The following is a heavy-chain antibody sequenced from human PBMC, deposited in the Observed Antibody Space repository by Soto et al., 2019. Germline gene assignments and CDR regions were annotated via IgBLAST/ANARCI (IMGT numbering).Heavy chain of an antibody. J-gene: IGHJ6*02. CDR2: IIPILGIP. CDR3: ARFRGSYGMDV. CDR1: GGTFSSYT. V-gene: IGHV1-69*02. D-gene: IGHD3-10*01. Sequence: QVQLVQSGAEVKKPGSSVKVSCKASGGTFSSYTISWVRQAPGQGLEWMGRIIPILGIPNYAQKFQGRVTITADKSMITAYMELSSLRAEDTAVYYCARFRGSYGMDVWGQGTTVTVSS.